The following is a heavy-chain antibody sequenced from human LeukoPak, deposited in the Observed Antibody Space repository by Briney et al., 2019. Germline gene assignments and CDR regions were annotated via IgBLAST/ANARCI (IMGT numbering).Heavy chain of an antibody. CDR3: ARAGRYYYDSSGYSPRGIAFDI. CDR1: GGSIRSTSYY. D-gene: IGHD3-22*01. J-gene: IGHJ3*02. CDR2: IYYSGST. Sequence: SETLSLTCTVSGGSIRSTSYYWGWIRQPPGKGLEWIGSIYYSGSTYYNPSLKSRVTISVDTSKNQFSLKLSSVTAADTAVYYCARAGRYYYDSSGYSPRGIAFDIWGQGTMVTVSS. V-gene: IGHV4-39*07.